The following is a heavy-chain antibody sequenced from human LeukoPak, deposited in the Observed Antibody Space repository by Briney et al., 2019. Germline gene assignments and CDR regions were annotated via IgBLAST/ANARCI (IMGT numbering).Heavy chain of an antibody. CDR3: ARGRGSGSYYSYFDY. CDR1: GFTFSSSA. V-gene: IGHV3-30*04. J-gene: IGHJ4*02. D-gene: IGHD3-10*01. CDR2: ISYDGSNK. Sequence: GGSLRLSCAASGFTFSSSAMSWVRQAPGKGLEWVTVISYDGSNKYYADSVKGRFTISRDNSKNTLYLQMNSLRAEDTAVYYCARGRGSGSYYSYFDYWGQGTLVTVSS.